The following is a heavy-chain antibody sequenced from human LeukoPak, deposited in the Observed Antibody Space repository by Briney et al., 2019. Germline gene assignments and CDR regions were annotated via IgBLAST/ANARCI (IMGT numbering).Heavy chain of an antibody. D-gene: IGHD6-13*01. CDR3: ARLIIAAADSDYFDY. CDR2: IYYSGST. V-gene: IGHV4-59*08. CDR1: GGSISTYY. J-gene: IGHJ4*02. Sequence: SETLSLTCTVSGGSISTYYWSWIRQPPGKGLEWIGYIYYSGSTNYNPSLKSRVTISVDTSKNQFSLKLSSVTAADTAVYYCARLIIAAADSDYFDYWGQGTLVTVSS.